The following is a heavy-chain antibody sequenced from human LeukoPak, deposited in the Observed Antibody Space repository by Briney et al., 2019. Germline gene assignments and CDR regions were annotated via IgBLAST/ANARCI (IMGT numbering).Heavy chain of an antibody. J-gene: IGHJ3*02. V-gene: IGHV3-74*01. D-gene: IGHD5-12*01. CDR2: INSGGSKT. CDR3: ARPIRGYDGFDI. CDR1: GFTFTNYW. Sequence: GESLRLSCAASGFTFTNYWMYWVRQAPGKELVWVSRINSGGSKTNYADSVNGRFTISRDNAKNTLYLQMNSLRAEDTAMYYCARPIRGYDGFDIWGQGTMVTVSS.